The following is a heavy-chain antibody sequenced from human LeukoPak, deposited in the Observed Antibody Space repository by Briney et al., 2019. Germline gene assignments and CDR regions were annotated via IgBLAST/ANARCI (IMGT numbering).Heavy chain of an antibody. Sequence: CETLTLTCTVSGGSISSSSYYWGWIRQPPGKGLEWIGSIYYSRSTYYNPSLKSRVTISVDTSKNQFSLKLSSVTAADTAVYYCARQSAAMIRVIDYWGQGTLVTVSS. D-gene: IGHD5-18*01. CDR3: ARQSAAMIRVIDY. CDR1: GGSISSSSYY. J-gene: IGHJ4*02. V-gene: IGHV4-39*01. CDR2: IYYSRST.